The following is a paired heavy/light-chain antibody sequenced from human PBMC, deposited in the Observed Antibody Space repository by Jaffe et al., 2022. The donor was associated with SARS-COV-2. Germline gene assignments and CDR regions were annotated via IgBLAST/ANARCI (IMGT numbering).Light chain of an antibody. J-gene: IGKJ3*01. V-gene: IGKV1-39*01. CDR3: QQSYSTLIFT. Sequence: DIQMTQSPSSLSASVGDRVTITCRASQSISSYLNWYQQKPGKAPKLLIYAASSLQSGVPSRFSGSGSGTDFTLTISSLQPEDFATYYCQQSYSTLIFTFGPGTKVDIK. CDR2: AAS. CDR1: QSISSY.
Heavy chain of an antibody. D-gene: IGHD3-10*01. CDR1: GYTFTSYD. CDR3: ARGGLIENYYGSGSYPNVGNVAYGMDV. CDR2: MNPNSGNT. V-gene: IGHV1-8*01. Sequence: QVQLVQSGAEVKKPGASVKVSCKASGYTFTSYDINWVRQATGQGLEWMGWMNPNSGNTGYAQKFQGRVTMTRNTSISTAYMELSSLRSEDTAVYYCARGGLIENYYGSGSYPNVGNVAYGMDVWGQGTTVTVSS. J-gene: IGHJ6*02.